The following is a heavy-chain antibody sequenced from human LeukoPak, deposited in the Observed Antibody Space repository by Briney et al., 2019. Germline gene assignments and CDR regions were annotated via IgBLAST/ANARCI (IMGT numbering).Heavy chain of an antibody. Sequence: PSETLSLTCTVSGGSINNYYWSWIRQPAGKGLEWIGRIYSSGSTNYNPSLKSRVTMSVDTSKNQFSLKLSSVTAADSAVYYCARMYSGTYGGIDYWGQGALVTVSS. J-gene: IGHJ4*02. CDR3: ARMYSGTYGGIDY. D-gene: IGHD1-26*01. CDR2: IYSSGST. CDR1: GGSINNYY. V-gene: IGHV4-4*07.